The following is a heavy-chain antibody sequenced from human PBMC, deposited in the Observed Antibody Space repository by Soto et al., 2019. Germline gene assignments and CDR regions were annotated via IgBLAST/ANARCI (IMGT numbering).Heavy chain of an antibody. CDR1: GFTFSSYG. D-gene: IGHD2-2*02. Sequence: QVQLVESGGGVVQPGRSLRLSCAASGFTFSSYGMHWVRQAPGKGLEWVAVIWYDGSNKYYADSVKGRFTISRDNSKNTLYLQMNRLGAEETAVYYCARAPNIVVVPAARPYYMDVWGKGTTVTVSS. V-gene: IGHV3-33*01. CDR2: IWYDGSNK. CDR3: ARAPNIVVVPAARPYYMDV. J-gene: IGHJ6*03.